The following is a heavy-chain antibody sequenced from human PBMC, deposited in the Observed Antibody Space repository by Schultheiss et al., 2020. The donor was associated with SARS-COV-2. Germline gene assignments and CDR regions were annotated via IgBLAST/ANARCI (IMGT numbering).Heavy chain of an antibody. J-gene: IGHJ5*02. D-gene: IGHD5-18*01. CDR3: TRNSTSSGWFDP. CDR2: IRSKARNYAT. Sequence: GGSLRLSCAASGFTFSSYSMNWVRQASGKGLEWVGRIRSKARNYATTYAASVKGRFIISRDESRNTSYLQMNSPKIEDTAVYYCTRNSTSSGWFDPWGQGTLVTVSS. V-gene: IGHV3-73*01. CDR1: GFTFSSYS.